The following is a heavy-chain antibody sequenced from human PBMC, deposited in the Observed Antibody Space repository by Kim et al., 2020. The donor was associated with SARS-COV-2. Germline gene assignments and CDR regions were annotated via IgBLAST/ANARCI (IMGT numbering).Heavy chain of an antibody. J-gene: IGHJ4*02. D-gene: IGHD3-10*01. Sequence: GGSLRLSCAASGFTFSDYYMSWIRQAPGKGPEWVSYISISSDYANYADSVKGRFTISRDNAKNSLYLQMNDLRAEDTAVYYCAKKGDRWFVESWCQGTL. CDR2: ISISSDYA. CDR1: GFTFSDYY. V-gene: IGHV3-11*06. CDR3: AKKGDRWFVES.